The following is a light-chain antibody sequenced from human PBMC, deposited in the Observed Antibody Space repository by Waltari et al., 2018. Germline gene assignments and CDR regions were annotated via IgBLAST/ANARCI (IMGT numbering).Light chain of an antibody. Sequence: DIVMTQYPDSLAVSLGERATINCRSSQSVLYSANKRNFLGRYQQEPGQPPKLLIYWASTRESGVPDRFSGSGSGTDFTLTISTLQADDVAIYYCQQYYSPPQTFGQGTKLEIK. J-gene: IGKJ2*01. CDR1: QSVLYSANKRNF. V-gene: IGKV4-1*01. CDR3: QQYYSPPQT. CDR2: WAS.